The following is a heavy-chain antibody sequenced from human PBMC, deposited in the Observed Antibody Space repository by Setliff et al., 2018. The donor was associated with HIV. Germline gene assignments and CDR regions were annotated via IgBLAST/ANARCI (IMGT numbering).Heavy chain of an antibody. CDR2: ISPTDSAT. D-gene: IGHD1-1*01. V-gene: IGHV5-51*01. CDR3: VRSGRVGELYGF. Sequence: GESLKISCQTSGYYFTSHWIGWVRQMSGKGLEWVGVISPTDSATTYSLAFQGQVSVSVDLSTSTAFLEWNNLRASDTATYYCVRSGRVGELYGFWGQGTPVTVS. J-gene: IGHJ4*02. CDR1: GYYFTSHW.